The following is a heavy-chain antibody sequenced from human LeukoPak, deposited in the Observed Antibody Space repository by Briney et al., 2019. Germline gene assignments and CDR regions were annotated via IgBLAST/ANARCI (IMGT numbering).Heavy chain of an antibody. CDR1: GFTFSRYA. J-gene: IGHJ4*02. V-gene: IGHV3-23*01. Sequence: GGSLRLSCTASGFTFSRYAMSCVRQAPGKGLEWLSAISGSGGSTYYADSVEGGFTISRDNSKNTLYMQMHRLSAEDTAVYYCAKFPLPHITMIVVDPRWGFDYWGQGTLVTVSS. CDR2: ISGSGGST. D-gene: IGHD3-22*01. CDR3: AKFPLPHITMIVVDPRWGFDY.